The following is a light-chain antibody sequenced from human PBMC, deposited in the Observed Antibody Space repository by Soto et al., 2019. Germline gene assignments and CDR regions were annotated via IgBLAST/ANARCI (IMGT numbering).Light chain of an antibody. Sequence: DIQMTQSPSSLSASVGDRVTITCRASQSISSNLNWYQQKPGKDPKLLIYAASSLQSGVPSRFSGSGSGTDFSLTISRLQTEDVATYYCQYLNSFPLTFGGGTKVDIK. V-gene: IGKV1-39*01. J-gene: IGKJ4*01. CDR1: QSISSN. CDR2: AAS. CDR3: QYLNSFPLT.